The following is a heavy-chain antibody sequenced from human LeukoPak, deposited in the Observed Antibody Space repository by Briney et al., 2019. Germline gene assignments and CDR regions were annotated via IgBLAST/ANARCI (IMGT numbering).Heavy chain of an antibody. Sequence: GGPLRLSCAASGFTFSNYWMHWVRQTPGKGLVWVSRINSDGSNTNYADSVKGRFTVSRDNAKNTLYLQINSLRVEDTALYYCVRGGSSVSFDYWGQGTLVAVSS. J-gene: IGHJ4*02. V-gene: IGHV3-74*01. D-gene: IGHD3-10*01. CDR1: GFTFSNYW. CDR2: INSDGSNT. CDR3: VRGGSSVSFDY.